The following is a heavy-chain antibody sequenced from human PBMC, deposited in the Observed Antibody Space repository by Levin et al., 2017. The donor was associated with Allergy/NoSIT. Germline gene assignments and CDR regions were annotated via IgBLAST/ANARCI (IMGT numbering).Heavy chain of an antibody. CDR3: ARANRNWDYVEDGPNFDY. Sequence: GGSLRLSCAASGFTFGDYGMHWVRQAPGKGLQWVAVIWWNGNNKFYGDSVKGRFSISRDNSKNTLSLQMNSLRGEATAVYYCARANRNWDYVEDGPNFDYWGRGTLVTVSS. V-gene: IGHV3-33*01. D-gene: IGHD1-7*01. J-gene: IGHJ4*02. CDR1: GFTFGDYG. CDR2: IWWNGNNK.